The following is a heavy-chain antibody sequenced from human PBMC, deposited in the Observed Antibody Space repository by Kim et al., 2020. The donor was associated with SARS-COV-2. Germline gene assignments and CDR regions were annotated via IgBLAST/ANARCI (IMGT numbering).Heavy chain of an antibody. CDR3: ARDVGTGRHDC. CDR2: INQDGTTR. J-gene: IGHJ4*02. Sequence: GGSLRLSCVASGFTFGNYWMAWVRQAPGKGLEWLTNINQDGTTRNSVDSVKGRFTISRDNAKNSVYLQLNSLRAEDAAMYYCARDVGTGRHDCWVQGTL. CDR1: GFTFGNYW. D-gene: IGHD1-26*01. V-gene: IGHV3-7*01.